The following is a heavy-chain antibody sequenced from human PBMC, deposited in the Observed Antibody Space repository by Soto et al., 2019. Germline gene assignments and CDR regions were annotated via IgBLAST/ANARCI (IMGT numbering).Heavy chain of an antibody. V-gene: IGHV3-23*01. CDR1: GFTFSSYA. D-gene: IGHD6-13*01. CDR3: AKGDTHGSSSWFIDY. Sequence: EVQLLESGGGLVQPGGSLRLSCAASGFTFSSYAMSWVRQAPGKGLEWVSAISGSGGSTYYADSVKGRFTISRDNSKNPLYLQMNSLRAEDTDVYYCAKGDTHGSSSWFIDYWGQGTLVTVSS. J-gene: IGHJ4*02. CDR2: ISGSGGST.